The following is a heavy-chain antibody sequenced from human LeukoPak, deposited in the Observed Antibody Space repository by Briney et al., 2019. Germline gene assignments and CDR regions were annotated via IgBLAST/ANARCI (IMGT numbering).Heavy chain of an antibody. CDR3: ARGSYCSSSSCYFAWFDP. CDR2: IYTSGST. CDR1: GGSISSYY. V-gene: IGHV4-4*09. J-gene: IGHJ5*02. Sequence: PSETLSLTCTVSGGSISSYYWSWIRQPPGKGLEWIGYIYTSGSTNYNPSLKSRVTISVDTSKNQFSLKLSSVTAADTAVYYCARGSYCSSSSCYFAWFDPWGQGTLVTVSS. D-gene: IGHD2-2*01.